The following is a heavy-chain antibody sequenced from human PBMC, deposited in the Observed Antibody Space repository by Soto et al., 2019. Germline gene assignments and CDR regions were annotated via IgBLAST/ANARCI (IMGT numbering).Heavy chain of an antibody. Sequence: SLKVSCNASGGTSSSYAISWVRQAPGQGLEWMGGIIPIFGTANYAQKFQGRVTITADESTSTAYMELSSLRSEDTAVYSCARRNVLRFLEWLTAEYGMDVWG. J-gene: IGHJ6*02. CDR3: ARRNVLRFLEWLTAEYGMDV. V-gene: IGHV1-69*13. D-gene: IGHD3-3*01. CDR2: IIPIFGTA. CDR1: GGTSSSYA.